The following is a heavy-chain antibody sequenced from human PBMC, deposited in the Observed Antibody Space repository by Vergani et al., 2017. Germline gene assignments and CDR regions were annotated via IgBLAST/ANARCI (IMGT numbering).Heavy chain of an antibody. CDR3: ATVDY. CDR1: GFTFSNYG. Sequence: VQLVESGGGLVQPGGSLRLSCAASGFTFSNYGMHWVRQAPGKGLEWVAVISYDGSNKYCADSVKGRFTISRDNSKNTLYLQMNSLRADDTAVYYCATVDYWGQGTLVTVSS. V-gene: IGHV3-30*03. D-gene: IGHD5-12*01. CDR2: ISYDGSNK. J-gene: IGHJ4*02.